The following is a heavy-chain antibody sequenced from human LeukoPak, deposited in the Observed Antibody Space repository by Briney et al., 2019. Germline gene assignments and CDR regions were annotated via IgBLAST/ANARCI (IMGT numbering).Heavy chain of an antibody. CDR1: GGSISSSSYY. J-gene: IGHJ3*02. Sequence: SETLSLTCTVSGGSISSSSYYWGWIRQPPGKGLEWIGSIYYSGSTNYNPSLKSRVTVSVDTSKNQFSLKLSSVTAADTAVYYCARDTYGSGRLDAFDIWGQGTMVTVSS. V-gene: IGHV4-39*07. CDR2: IYYSGST. D-gene: IGHD3-10*01. CDR3: ARDTYGSGRLDAFDI.